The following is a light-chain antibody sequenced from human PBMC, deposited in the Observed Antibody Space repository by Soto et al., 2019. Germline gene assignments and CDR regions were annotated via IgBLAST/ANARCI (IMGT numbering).Light chain of an antibody. V-gene: IGLV2-14*01. Sequence: QSVLTQPASVSGSPGQSITISCTGTSSDVGAHNYVSWYQQHPGKAPKLMIYEVSNRPSGVSNRFSGSKSGNTASLTISGLQAEDEADYYCSTYTSSDTLVVFGTGTKLTVL. CDR1: SSDVGAHNY. CDR3: STYTSSDTLVV. J-gene: IGLJ1*01. CDR2: EVS.